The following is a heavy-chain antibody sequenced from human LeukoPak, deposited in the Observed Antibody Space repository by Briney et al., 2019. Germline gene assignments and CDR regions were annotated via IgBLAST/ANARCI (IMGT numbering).Heavy chain of an antibody. CDR2: IVDSGTST. J-gene: IGHJ4*02. CDR3: AGVASNYDFDY. D-gene: IGHD4-11*01. V-gene: IGHV3-23*01. Sequence: GESLRLSCATSGFTFSSYAMTWVRQAPGKGLEWVSAIVDSGTSTYYADSVKGRFTISRDNAKNSLYLQMNSLRAEDTALYYCAGVASNYDFDYWGQGTLVTVSS. CDR1: GFTFSSYA.